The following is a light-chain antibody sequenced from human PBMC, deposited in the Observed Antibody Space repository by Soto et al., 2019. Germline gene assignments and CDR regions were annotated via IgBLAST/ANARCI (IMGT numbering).Light chain of an antibody. V-gene: IGLV4-69*01. J-gene: IGLJ2*01. CDR2: LNTDGSH. CDR1: SGHSSYT. CDR3: QTWGAGIVV. Sequence: QLVLTQSPSASASLGASVKLTCTLSSGHSSYTIAWHQQQPEKGPRYLMKLNTDGSHSRGDGIPDRFSGSRSGSERYLTIYGLQSEDEADYYCQTWGAGIVVFGGGTKLTVL.